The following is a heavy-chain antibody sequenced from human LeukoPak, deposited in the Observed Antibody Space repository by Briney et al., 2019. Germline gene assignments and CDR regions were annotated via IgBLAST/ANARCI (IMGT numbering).Heavy chain of an antibody. CDR1: GGTFSSYA. J-gene: IGHJ3*02. CDR3: ARQSQAYYDFWSGYAREAFDI. CDR2: IIPIFGTA. D-gene: IGHD3-3*01. V-gene: IGHV1-69*06. Sequence: SVKVSCKASGGTFSSYAISWVRQAPGQGLEWMGGIIPIFGTANYAQKFQGRVTITADKSTSTAYMELSSLRSEDTAVYYCARQSQAYYDFWSGYAREAFDIWGQGTMVTVSS.